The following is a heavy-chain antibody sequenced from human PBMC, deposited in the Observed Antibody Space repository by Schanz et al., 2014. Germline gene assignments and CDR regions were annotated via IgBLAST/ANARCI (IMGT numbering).Heavy chain of an antibody. V-gene: IGHV1-18*04. J-gene: IGHJ3*01. CDR3: ARGGVEMATIRDAFDL. Sequence: QVQLVQSGAEVKKPGSSVKVSCKASGYTFFDYGFTWVRQAPGQGLEWMGWISAYNGHTNYAQKLQGRVTMTTDTSTSTAYMELSSLTSEDTALYYCARGGVEMATIRDAFDLWGQGTMVTVS. CDR1: GYTFFDYG. D-gene: IGHD3-10*01. CDR2: ISAYNGHT.